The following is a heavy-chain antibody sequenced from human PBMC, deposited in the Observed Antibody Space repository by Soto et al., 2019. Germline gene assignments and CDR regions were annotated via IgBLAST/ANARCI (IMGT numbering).Heavy chain of an antibody. V-gene: IGHV4-59*01. J-gene: IGHJ3*02. CDR1: GASISSSY. CDR2: IHYSGST. CDR3: ASHLGAFDI. Sequence: QLQLQESGPGLVKPSETLSLTCSVSGASISSSYWSWIRQPPGKGLEWIGYIHYSGSTKYNPSLTSRVTISVDRSTNQFSLKLSSVTAADTAVYYCASHLGAFDIWGQGTMVTVSS.